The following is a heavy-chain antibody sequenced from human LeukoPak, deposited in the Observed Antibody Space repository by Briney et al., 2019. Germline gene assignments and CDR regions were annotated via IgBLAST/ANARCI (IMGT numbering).Heavy chain of an antibody. V-gene: IGHV4-39*01. D-gene: IGHD5-24*01. Sequence: SETLSLTCTVSGGSLSSSSYYWGWIRQPPGKGLEWIGNIYYSGSTYYNPSLKSRVTISVDTSKNQFSLKLSSVTAADTAVYYCARLGYSVEMATRGALDIWGQGTMVTVSS. CDR3: ARLGYSVEMATRGALDI. CDR1: GGSLSSSSYY. J-gene: IGHJ3*02. CDR2: IYYSGST.